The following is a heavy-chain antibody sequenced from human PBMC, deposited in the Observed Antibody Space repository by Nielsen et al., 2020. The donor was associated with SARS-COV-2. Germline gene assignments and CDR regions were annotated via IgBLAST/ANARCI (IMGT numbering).Heavy chain of an antibody. Sequence: GESLKISCAASGFTVSSNYMSWVRQAPGKGLEWVSVIYSGGSTYYADSVKGRFTISRDNSKNTLYLQMNSLRAEDTAVYYCAARGASLAFDIWGQGTMVTVSS. CDR1: GFTVSSNY. CDR2: IYSGGST. J-gene: IGHJ3*02. CDR3: AARGASLAFDI. D-gene: IGHD3-10*01. V-gene: IGHV3-53*01.